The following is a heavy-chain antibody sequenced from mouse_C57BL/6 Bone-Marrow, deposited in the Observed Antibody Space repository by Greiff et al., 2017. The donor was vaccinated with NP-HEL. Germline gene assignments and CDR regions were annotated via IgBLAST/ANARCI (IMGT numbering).Heavy chain of an antibody. V-gene: IGHV1-19*01. CDR2: INPYNGGT. J-gene: IGHJ2*01. CDR3: ARGAYFDY. Sequence: VHVKQSGPVLVKPGASVKMSCKASGYTFTDYYMNWVKQSHGKSLEWIGVINPYNGGTSYNQKFKGKATLTVDKSSSTAYMELNSLTSEDSAVYYCARGAYFDYWGQGTTLTVSS. CDR1: GYTFTDYY.